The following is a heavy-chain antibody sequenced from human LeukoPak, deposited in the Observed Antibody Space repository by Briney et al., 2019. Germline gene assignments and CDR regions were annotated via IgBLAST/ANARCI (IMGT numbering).Heavy chain of an antibody. CDR3: TTVDTIMV. Sequence: GGSLRLSCAASGFTFSASTMHWAPQASGKGLEWVGRIRSKPNSYATAYAASVKGRFTISRDDSKNTAYLQMNSLETEDTAVYYCTTVDTIMVWGQGTLVTVSS. CDR2: IRSKPNSYAT. V-gene: IGHV3-73*01. J-gene: IGHJ4*02. CDR1: GFTFSAST. D-gene: IGHD5-18*01.